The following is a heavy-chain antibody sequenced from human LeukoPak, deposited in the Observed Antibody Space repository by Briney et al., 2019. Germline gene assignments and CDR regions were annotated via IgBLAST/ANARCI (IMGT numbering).Heavy chain of an antibody. J-gene: IGHJ4*02. D-gene: IGHD3-22*01. CDR1: GASISSGGYS. Sequence: SEPLSLTCAVSGASISSGGYSWSWIRQPPGKGLEWIGYIYHSGNTYYNPSLKSRVTMSVDRSRNQFSLQLSSVTAADTAVYYCARNYYDSSDYPQYYFDYWGQGTLFTVSS. CDR2: IYHSGNT. V-gene: IGHV4-30-2*01. CDR3: ARNYYDSSDYPQYYFDY.